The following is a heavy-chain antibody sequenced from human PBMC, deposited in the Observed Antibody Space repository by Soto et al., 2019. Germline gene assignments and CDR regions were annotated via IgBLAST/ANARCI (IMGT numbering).Heavy chain of an antibody. CDR2: IIPIFGTA. Sequence: GASVKVSCKASGGTFSSYAISWVRQAPGQGLEWMGGIIPIFGTANYAQKFQGRVTITADESTSTAYMELSSLRSEDTAVYYCARDGYCSGGSCEPLNAFDIWGQGTMVTVSS. D-gene: IGHD2-15*01. V-gene: IGHV1-69*13. J-gene: IGHJ3*02. CDR1: GGTFSSYA. CDR3: ARDGYCSGGSCEPLNAFDI.